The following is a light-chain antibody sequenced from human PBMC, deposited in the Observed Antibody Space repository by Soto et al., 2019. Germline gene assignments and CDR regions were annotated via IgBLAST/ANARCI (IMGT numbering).Light chain of an antibody. V-gene: IGKV1-9*01. CDR1: QDISSY. Sequence: DIQLTQSPSFLSASVGDRVTITCRASQDISSYLAWYQQKPGKAPKLLIYVASTLQSGVPSRFSGSGSGTEFTLTISSLQPEDFATYFCQQGYRIFQTFGQGTKVEVK. J-gene: IGKJ1*01. CDR2: VAS. CDR3: QQGYRIFQT.